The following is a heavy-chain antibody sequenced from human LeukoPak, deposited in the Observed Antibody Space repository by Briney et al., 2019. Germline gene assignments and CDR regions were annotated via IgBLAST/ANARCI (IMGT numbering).Heavy chain of an antibody. J-gene: IGHJ6*02. CDR1: GGTFSSYA. D-gene: IGHD3-10*01. CDR2: IIPILGIA. CDR3: ARGGSGAPTLNYYYYGMDV. V-gene: IGHV1-69*04. Sequence: GASVKVSCKASGGTFSSYAISWVRQAPGQGLEWMGRIIPILGIANYAQKFQGRVTITADKSTSTAYMELSSLRSEDTAVYYWARGGSGAPTLNYYYYGMDVWGQGTTVTVSS.